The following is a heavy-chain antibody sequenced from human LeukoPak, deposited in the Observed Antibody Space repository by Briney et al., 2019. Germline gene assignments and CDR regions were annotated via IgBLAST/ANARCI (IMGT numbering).Heavy chain of an antibody. D-gene: IGHD2-15*01. V-gene: IGHV3-48*03. CDR3: AREDGFCSGGSCYQH. J-gene: IGHJ1*01. CDR2: ISGSGSTI. Sequence: SGGSLRLSCAASGFTFSSYEMNWVRQAPGKGLEWVSYISGSGSTIYYADSVKGRFTISRDNAKNSLFLQTNSLRAEDTAFYYCAREDGFCSGGSCYQHWGQGTLVTVSS. CDR1: GFTFSSYE.